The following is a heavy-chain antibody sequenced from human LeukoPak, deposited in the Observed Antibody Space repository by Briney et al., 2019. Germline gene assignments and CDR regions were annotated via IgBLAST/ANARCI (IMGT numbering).Heavy chain of an antibody. Sequence: SVKVSCKASGGTFSSYAISWVRQAPGQGLEWMGRIILIFGTANYAQKFQGRVTITTDESTSTAYMELSSLRSEDTAVYYCAKPLIAVAGTSAFDIWGQGTMVTVSS. CDR3: AKPLIAVAGTSAFDI. D-gene: IGHD6-19*01. CDR2: IILIFGTA. CDR1: GGTFSSYA. V-gene: IGHV1-69*05. J-gene: IGHJ3*02.